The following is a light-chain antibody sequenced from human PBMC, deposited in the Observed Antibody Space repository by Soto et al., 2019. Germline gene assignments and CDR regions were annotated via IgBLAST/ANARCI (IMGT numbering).Light chain of an antibody. J-gene: IGLJ1*01. CDR3: SSYATSSPYV. CDR2: GNN. Sequence: QSVLTQPPSASGTPGQTITISCSGGSSNIGINTVSWYEHLPGTAPRLLIYGNNQRPSGVPDRFSGSKSGTSASLAISGLQSEDEAHYYCSSYATSSPYVFGAGTKVTVL. CDR1: SSNIGINT. V-gene: IGLV1-44*01.